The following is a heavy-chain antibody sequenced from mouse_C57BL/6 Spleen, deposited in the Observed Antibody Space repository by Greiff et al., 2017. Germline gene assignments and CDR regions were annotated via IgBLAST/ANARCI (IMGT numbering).Heavy chain of an antibody. CDR2: ISSGSSTI. CDR1: GFTFSDYG. CDR3: ARATIVTRYFDV. D-gene: IGHD2-5*01. V-gene: IGHV5-17*01. J-gene: IGHJ1*03. Sequence: EVPVVESGGGLVKPGGSLKLSCAASGFTFSDYGMHWVRQAPEKGLEWVAYISSGSSTIYYADTVKGRFTISRDNAKNTLFLQMTSLRYEDTARYYCARATIVTRYFDVWGTGTTVTVSS.